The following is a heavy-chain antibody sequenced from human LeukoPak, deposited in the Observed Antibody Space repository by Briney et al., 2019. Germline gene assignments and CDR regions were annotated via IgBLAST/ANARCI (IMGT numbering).Heavy chain of an antibody. CDR2: ISAYNGNT. D-gene: IGHD2-21*02. V-gene: IGHV1-18*01. CDR3: ARETVTALNSGNWFDP. J-gene: IGHJ5*02. Sequence: ASVKVSCKVSGYTLTELSMHWVRQAPGQGLEWMGWISAYNGNTNYAQKLQGRVTMTTDTSTSTAYMELRSLRSDDTAVYYCARETVTALNSGNWFDPWGQGTLVTVSS. CDR1: GYTLTELS.